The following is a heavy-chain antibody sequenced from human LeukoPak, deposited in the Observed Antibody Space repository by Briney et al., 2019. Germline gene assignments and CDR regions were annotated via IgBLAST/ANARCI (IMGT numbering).Heavy chain of an antibody. D-gene: IGHD2-2*01. J-gene: IGHJ6*04. V-gene: IGHV4-34*01. Sequence: SETPSLTCAVYGGSFSGYYWSWIRQPPGKGLEWIGEINHSGSTNYNPSLKSRVTISVDTSKNQFSLKLSSVTAADTAVYYCARGRLVVPAAMSEVYYYYYGMDVWGKGTTVTVSS. CDR3: ARGRLVVPAAMSEVYYYYYGMDV. CDR2: INHSGST. CDR1: GGSFSGYY.